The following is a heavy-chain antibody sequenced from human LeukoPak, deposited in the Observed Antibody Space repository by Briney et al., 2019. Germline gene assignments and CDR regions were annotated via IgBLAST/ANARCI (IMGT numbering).Heavy chain of an antibody. V-gene: IGHV1-69*01. Sequence: SVKVSCKASGGTFSSYAISWVRQAPGQGLEWMGGIIPIFGTANYAQKFQGRVTITADESTSTAYMELSSLRSEDTAVYYCARERIVVGNWFDPWGQGTLVTVSS. J-gene: IGHJ5*02. CDR1: GGTFSSYA. D-gene: IGHD3-22*01. CDR3: ARERIVVGNWFDP. CDR2: IIPIFGTA.